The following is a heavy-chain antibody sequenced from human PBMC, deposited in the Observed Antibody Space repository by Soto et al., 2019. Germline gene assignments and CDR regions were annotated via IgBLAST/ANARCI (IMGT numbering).Heavy chain of an antibody. Sequence: EVQLLESGGGSVQPGGSLRLSCAASGFTFSSYAMTWVRQAPGKGLEWVSAISGSGAYTYYANSVKGRFTISRDNSKNTLYLQLNSLRAEDTAVYYCAKDGCSSTSCQCDYWGQGTRVTVSS. CDR3: AKDGCSSTSCQCDY. D-gene: IGHD2-2*01. J-gene: IGHJ4*02. CDR2: ISGSGAYT. V-gene: IGHV3-23*01. CDR1: GFTFSSYA.